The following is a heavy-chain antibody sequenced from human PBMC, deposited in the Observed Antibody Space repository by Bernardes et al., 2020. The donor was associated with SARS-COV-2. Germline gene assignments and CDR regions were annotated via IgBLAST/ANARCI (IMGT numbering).Heavy chain of an antibody. V-gene: IGHV5-51*01. CDR3: ARLDYDFHLDPIGGYYDNWFDP. J-gene: IGHJ5*02. CDR1: GYSFTSYW. Sequence: GESLKISCKGSGYSFTSYWIGWVRQMPGKGLEWMGIIYPGDSDTRYSPSFQGQVTISADKSISTAYLQWSSLKASDTAMYYCARLDYDFHLDPIGGYYDNWFDPWGQGTLVTVSS. CDR2: IYPGDSDT. D-gene: IGHD3-3*01.